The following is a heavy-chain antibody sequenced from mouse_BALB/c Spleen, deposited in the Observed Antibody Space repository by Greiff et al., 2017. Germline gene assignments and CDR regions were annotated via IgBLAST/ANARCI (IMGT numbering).Heavy chain of an antibody. D-gene: IGHD2-10*02. CDR2: IYPGNVNT. Sequence: QVQLQQSGPELVKPGASVRISCKASGYTFTSYYIHWVKQRPGQGLEWIGWIYPGNVNTKYNEKFKGKATLTADKSSSTAYMQLSSLTSEDSAVYFCAREYGNHYAMDYWGQGTSVTVSS. CDR1: GYTFTSYY. J-gene: IGHJ4*01. CDR3: AREYGNHYAMDY. V-gene: IGHV1S56*01.